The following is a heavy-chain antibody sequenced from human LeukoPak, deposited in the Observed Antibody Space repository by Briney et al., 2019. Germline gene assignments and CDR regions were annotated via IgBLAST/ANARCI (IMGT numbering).Heavy chain of an antibody. CDR3: AKDRSRENYYGSGSSPADY. J-gene: IGHJ4*02. CDR1: GFTFRSHG. D-gene: IGHD3-10*01. V-gene: IGHV3-30*18. CDR2: ISYDGSDK. Sequence: GGSLRLSCAASGFTFRSHGMHWVRQAPGKGLEWLAVISYDGSDKFYADSVKGRFTISRDNSKNTLYMKMNILIAEDTAVYYCAKDRSRENYYGSGSSPADYWGQGTLVTVSS.